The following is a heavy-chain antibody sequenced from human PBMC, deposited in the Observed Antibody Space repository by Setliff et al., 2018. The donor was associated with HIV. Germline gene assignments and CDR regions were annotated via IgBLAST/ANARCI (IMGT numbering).Heavy chain of an antibody. CDR2: IYSGGST. D-gene: IGHD3-16*01. Sequence: GGSLRLSCAASGFTFDDYGMSWVRQAPGKGLEWVSTIYSGGSTYHADSVKGRFTLSRDTPKNTLFLQMNSLRAEDTAVYYCAREESASSWGYYHYYMDVWGKGTTVTVSS. CDR3: AREESASSWGYYHYYMDV. J-gene: IGHJ6*03. CDR1: GFTFDDYG. V-gene: IGHV3-66*01.